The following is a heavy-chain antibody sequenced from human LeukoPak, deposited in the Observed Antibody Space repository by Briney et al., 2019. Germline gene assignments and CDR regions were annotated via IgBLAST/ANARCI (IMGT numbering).Heavy chain of an antibody. J-gene: IGHJ4*02. CDR3: ARDLGYGDDY. Sequence: GGSLRLSCAASGFTFNSYTMYWVRQAPGEGLEWVSSISSSSSHMFYADSVKGRFSISRDNAKNSLYLQMNSLRDEDTAVYYCARDLGYGDDYWGQGTLVTVSS. CDR2: ISSSSSHM. V-gene: IGHV3-21*01. CDR1: GFTFNSYT. D-gene: IGHD4-17*01.